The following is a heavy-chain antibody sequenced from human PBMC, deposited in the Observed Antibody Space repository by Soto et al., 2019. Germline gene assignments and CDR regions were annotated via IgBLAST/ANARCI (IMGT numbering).Heavy chain of an antibody. CDR1: GFTFSSYG. CDR3: VRAPVTGTVGYFDY. V-gene: IGHV3-30*03. J-gene: IGHJ4*02. D-gene: IGHD2-2*03. Sequence: GGSLRLSCAVSGFTFSSYGMHWVRQAPGKGLEWVAVISYDGSNKYYADSVKGRFTISRNNSKNTLYLEMDSLRGEDTAVYYCVRAPVTGTVGYFDYWGQGTLVTVSS. CDR2: ISYDGSNK.